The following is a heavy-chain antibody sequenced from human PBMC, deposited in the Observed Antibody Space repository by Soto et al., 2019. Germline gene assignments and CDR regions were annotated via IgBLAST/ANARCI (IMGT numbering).Heavy chain of an antibody. D-gene: IGHD6-6*01. J-gene: IGHJ5*02. CDR1: GFTFSSYG. CDR3: AKGRAARFSWFDH. V-gene: IGHV3-30*18. CDR2: ISYDGSNK. Sequence: GGSLRLSCAASGFTFSSYGMHWVRQAPGKGLEWVAVISYDGSNKYYADSVKGRFTISRDNSKNTLYLQMNSLRAEDTAVYYCAKGRAARFSWFDHWGQGTLVTVSS.